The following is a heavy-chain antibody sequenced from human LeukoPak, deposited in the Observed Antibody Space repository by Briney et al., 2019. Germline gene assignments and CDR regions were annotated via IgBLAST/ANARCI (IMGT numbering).Heavy chain of an antibody. CDR3: VICPDWELLADY. D-gene: IGHD1-26*01. J-gene: IGHJ4*02. CDR2: ISGSGGST. Sequence: GGSLRLSCAASGFTFSSYAMSWVRQAPGKGLEWVSAISGSGGSTYYADSVKGRFTISRDNSKNTLYLQMNSLRAEDTAVYYCVICPDWELLADYWGQGTLVTVSS. V-gene: IGHV3-23*01. CDR1: GFTFSSYA.